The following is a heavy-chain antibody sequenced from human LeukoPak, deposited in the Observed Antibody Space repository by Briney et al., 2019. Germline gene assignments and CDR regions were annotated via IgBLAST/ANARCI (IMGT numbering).Heavy chain of an antibody. J-gene: IGHJ4*02. V-gene: IGHV3-66*01. D-gene: IGHD4-23*01. CDR2: IYSGGST. CDR3: ARFGGLNYGGIDC. Sequence: GGSLRLSCAASGFTVSRNYMSWVRQAPGRGLEWVSVIYSGGSTYYADSVKGRFTISRDNSKNTLYLQMNSLRAEDTAVYYCARFGGLNYGGIDCWGQGTLVTVSS. CDR1: GFTVSRNY.